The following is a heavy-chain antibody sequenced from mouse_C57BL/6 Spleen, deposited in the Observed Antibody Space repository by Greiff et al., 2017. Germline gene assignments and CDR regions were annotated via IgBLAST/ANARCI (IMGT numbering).Heavy chain of an antibody. J-gene: IGHJ4*01. CDR1: GFTFSDYG. V-gene: IGHV5-17*01. CDR2: ISSGSSTS. D-gene: IGHD1-2*01. Sequence: EVQLVESGGGLVKPGASLKLSCAASGFTFSDYGMHWVRQTPEQGLEWVAYISSGSSTSYYADKVKGRFTISRDNAKNTLFMQMTSLRSEDTAMYYCARPRLSYAMDYWGQGTSVTVSS. CDR3: ARPRLSYAMDY.